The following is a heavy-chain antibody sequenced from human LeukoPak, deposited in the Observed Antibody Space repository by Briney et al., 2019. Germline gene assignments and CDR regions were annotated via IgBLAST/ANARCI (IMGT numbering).Heavy chain of an antibody. J-gene: IGHJ4*02. CDR2: INHSGST. CDR3: ASVTQYSYGSRGSFDY. D-gene: IGHD5-18*01. CDR1: GGSFSVYY. Sequence: SETLSLTCAVYGGSFSVYYWSWIRQPPGKGLEWIGEINHSGSTNYNPSLKSRVTISVDTSKNQFSLKLSSVTAADTAVYYCASVTQYSYGSRGSFDYWGQGTLVTVSS. V-gene: IGHV4-34*01.